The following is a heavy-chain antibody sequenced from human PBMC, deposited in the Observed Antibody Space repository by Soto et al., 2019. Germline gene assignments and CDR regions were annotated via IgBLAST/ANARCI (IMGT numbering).Heavy chain of an antibody. CDR2: INHSGST. D-gene: IGHD2-2*01. CDR1: GGSFSGYY. J-gene: IGHJ4*02. Sequence: SETLSLTCAVYGGSFSGYYWSLIRQPPGKGLEWIGEINHSGSTNYNPSLKSRVTISVDTSKNQFSLKLRSVTAADTAVYYCARGVMTYCSSTSCSYYFEYWGQGTMVTVSS. CDR3: ARGVMTYCSSTSCSYYFEY. V-gene: IGHV4-34*01.